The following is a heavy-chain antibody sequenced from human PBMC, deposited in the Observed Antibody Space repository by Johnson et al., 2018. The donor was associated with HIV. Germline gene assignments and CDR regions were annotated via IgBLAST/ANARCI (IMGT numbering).Heavy chain of an antibody. CDR2: ISYDGDNE. D-gene: IGHD1-26*01. V-gene: IGHV3-30*18. CDR1: GFTFSNYG. J-gene: IGHJ3*02. Sequence: QVLLLESGGGLVQPGRSLRLSCSASGFTFSNYGMQWVRQAPGKGLEWVAVISYDGDNEYYADSVKGRFTISRDNSKNTLYLQVNSLRPEDTAVYYCAKNNQVWGLLPVDAFDIWGQGTLITVSS. CDR3: AKNNQVWGLLPVDAFDI.